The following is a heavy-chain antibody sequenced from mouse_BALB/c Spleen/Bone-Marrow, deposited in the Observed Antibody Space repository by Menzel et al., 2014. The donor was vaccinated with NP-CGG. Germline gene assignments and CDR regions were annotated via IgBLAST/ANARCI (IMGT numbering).Heavy chain of an antibody. D-gene: IGHD2-14*01. Sequence: VQLQQSGAELVKPGASVKMSCKASDYTFTSYWMHWVKQRPGQGLERIGVIDPSDSYTSYNQKFKGKATLTVDTSSSTAYMQLNSLTSEDSAVYYCTIYYRSFAYWGQGTLVTVSA. CDR1: DYTFTSYW. V-gene: IGHV1S127*01. J-gene: IGHJ3*01. CDR3: TIYYRSFAY. CDR2: IDPSDSYT.